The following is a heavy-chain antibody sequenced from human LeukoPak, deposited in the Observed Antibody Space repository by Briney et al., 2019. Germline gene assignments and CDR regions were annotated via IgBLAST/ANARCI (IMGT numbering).Heavy chain of an antibody. J-gene: IGHJ4*02. CDR3: ARGLEMATFDY. Sequence: GGSLRLSCAASGFTVSSNYMSWVRQAPGKGLEWVSVIYSGGSTYYADSVKGRFTISRDNSKNTLYLQVNSLRAEDTAVYYCARGLEMATFDYWGQGTLVTVSS. D-gene: IGHD5-24*01. CDR1: GFTVSSNY. CDR2: IYSGGST. V-gene: IGHV3-66*01.